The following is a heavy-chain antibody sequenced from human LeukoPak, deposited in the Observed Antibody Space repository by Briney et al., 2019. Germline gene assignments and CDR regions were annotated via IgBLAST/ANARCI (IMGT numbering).Heavy chain of an antibody. V-gene: IGHV3-74*01. Sequence: GGSLRLSCSASGFTFTTFWMNWVRQGPGKGLVWVSLINPDGSTTTYADSVKGRFTISRDNAKNTVYLQMNSLGGEDTGIYYCASDFRGSPDRWGQGTLVTVSS. J-gene: IGHJ5*02. CDR1: GFTFTTFW. CDR2: INPDGSTT. D-gene: IGHD5-12*01. CDR3: ASDFRGSPDR.